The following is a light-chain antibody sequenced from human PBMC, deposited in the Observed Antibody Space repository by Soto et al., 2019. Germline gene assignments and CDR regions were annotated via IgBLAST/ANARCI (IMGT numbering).Light chain of an antibody. Sequence: QSVLTQPASVSGSPGQSITISCTGTSNDFGPYFFVSWYQHHPDKAPKLILYDGTKRPSGVSNRFSGSKSGNTASLTISGLQAEDEAHYYCCSYAYTTLVLGGGTKVTVL. V-gene: IGLV2-23*01. J-gene: IGLJ2*01. CDR1: SNDFGPYFF. CDR3: CSYAYTTLV. CDR2: DGT.